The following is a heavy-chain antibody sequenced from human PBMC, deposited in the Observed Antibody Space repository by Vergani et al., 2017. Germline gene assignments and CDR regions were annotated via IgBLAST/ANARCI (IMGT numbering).Heavy chain of an antibody. V-gene: IGHV4-34*01. D-gene: IGHD4-11*01. Sequence: QVQLQQWGGGLLKPSETLSLTCVVNGGSFTSYHWTWIRQSPGEGLEWVGDSDHTGLPDYNPSLKSRHTMSVDKSRNQFSLTLNSVTDTDTAIYFCARVNTETNGHLYYYYYMDVWGQGAAVTVS. CDR1: GGSFTSYH. CDR3: ARVNTETNGHLYYYYYMDV. J-gene: IGHJ6*03. CDR2: SDHTGLP.